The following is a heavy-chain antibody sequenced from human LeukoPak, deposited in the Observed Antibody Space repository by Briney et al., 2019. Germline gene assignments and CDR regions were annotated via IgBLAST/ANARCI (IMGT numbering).Heavy chain of an antibody. CDR1: SGSFSGYF. D-gene: IGHD3-10*01. CDR2: ISHRGTT. V-gene: IGHV4-34*01. J-gene: IGHJ6*03. CDR3: ARDHRGSGSRYYYYYMDV. Sequence: TSETLSLTCAVYSGSFSGYFWTWIRQPPGKGLEWIGEISHRGTTNYNPSLKSRVTISVDTSKNQFSLKLSSVTAADTAVYYCARDHRGSGSRYYYYYMDVWGKGTTVTISS.